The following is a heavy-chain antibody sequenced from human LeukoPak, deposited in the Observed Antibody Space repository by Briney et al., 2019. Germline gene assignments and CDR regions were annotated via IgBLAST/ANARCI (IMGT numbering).Heavy chain of an antibody. Sequence: SPTLSLTCAISGDSVSSNSAAWNWIRQSPSRGLEWLGRTYYRSKWYNDYAVSVKSRIIINPDTSKNQFSLQLNSVTPEDTAVYYCARERRITMIRGVIIPLDYWGQGTLVTVSS. J-gene: IGHJ4*02. V-gene: IGHV6-1*01. CDR1: GDSVSSNSAA. CDR3: ARERRITMIRGVIIPLDY. D-gene: IGHD3-10*01. CDR2: TYYRSKWYN.